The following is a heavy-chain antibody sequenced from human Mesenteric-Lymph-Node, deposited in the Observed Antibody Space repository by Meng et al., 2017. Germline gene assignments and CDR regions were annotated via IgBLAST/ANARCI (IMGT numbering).Heavy chain of an antibody. CDR1: GGSISSGDYY. D-gene: IGHD4-11*01. CDR3: ARDRTTGRYFDY. Sequence: QVQLQQSGPGLVKPSHTLSLTCTGSGGSISSGDYYWSWIRQPPGKGLEWIGYIYYSGSTYYNPSLKSRVTISVDTSKNQFSLKLSSVTAADTAVYYCARDRTTGRYFDYWGQGTLVTVSS. J-gene: IGHJ4*02. V-gene: IGHV4-30-4*01. CDR2: IYYSGST.